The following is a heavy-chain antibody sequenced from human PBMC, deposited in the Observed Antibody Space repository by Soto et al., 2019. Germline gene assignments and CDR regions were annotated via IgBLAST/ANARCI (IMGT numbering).Heavy chain of an antibody. CDR1: GGSISSGGYY. D-gene: IGHD4-4*01. J-gene: IGHJ4*02. Sequence: PSETLSLTCTVSGGSISSGGYYWSWIRQHPGKGLEWIGYIYYSGSTYYNPSLKSRVTISVDTSKNQFSLKLSSVTAADTAVYYCSRYLTTDYFYYWGQGTLVTVSS. CDR3: SRYLTTDYFYY. V-gene: IGHV4-31*03. CDR2: IYYSGST.